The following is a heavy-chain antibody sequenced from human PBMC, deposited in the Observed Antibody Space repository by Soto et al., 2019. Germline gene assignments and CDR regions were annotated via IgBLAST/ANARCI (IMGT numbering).Heavy chain of an antibody. D-gene: IGHD3-22*01. Sequence: SETLSLTCTVSGGSISSYYWSWIRQPPGKGLEWIGYIYYSGSTNYNPSLKSRVTISVDTSKNQFSLKLSSVTAADTAVYYCARAPYYDSSGYYLDYWGQGTLVTVSS. CDR2: IYYSGST. CDR1: GGSISSYY. V-gene: IGHV4-59*01. J-gene: IGHJ4*02. CDR3: ARAPYYDSSGYYLDY.